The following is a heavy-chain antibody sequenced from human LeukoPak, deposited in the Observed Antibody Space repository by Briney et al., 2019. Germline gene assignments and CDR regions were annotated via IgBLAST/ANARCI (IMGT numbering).Heavy chain of an antibody. CDR3: AGGMDLTFDY. J-gene: IGHJ4*02. CDR2: IYHSGST. D-gene: IGHD3/OR15-3a*01. Sequence: PSETLTLTCAVSGGSISSGGYYWSWMPQPPGKGLERIGYIYHSGSTYYNPSLKSRVTISVDRSKNQSSLKLSSVTAADTAVDCCAGGMDLTFDYWGQGTLVTVSS. V-gene: IGHV4-30-2*01. CDR1: GGSISSGGYY.